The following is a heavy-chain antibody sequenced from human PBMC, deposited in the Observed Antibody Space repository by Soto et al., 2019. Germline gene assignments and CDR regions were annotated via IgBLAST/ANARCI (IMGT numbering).Heavy chain of an antibody. D-gene: IGHD6-6*01. CDR1: GFTFSSYS. Sequence: GGSLRLSCAASGFTFSSYSMNWVRQAPGKGLEWVSSISSSSSYIYYADSVKGRFTISRDNSKNSLYLQMNSLRAEDTAVYYCARARLYSSSSYFDYWGQGTLVTVSS. CDR2: ISSSSSYI. CDR3: ARARLYSSSSYFDY. J-gene: IGHJ4*02. V-gene: IGHV3-21*01.